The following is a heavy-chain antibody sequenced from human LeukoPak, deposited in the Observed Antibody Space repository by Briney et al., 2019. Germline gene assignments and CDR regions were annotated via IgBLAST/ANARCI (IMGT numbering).Heavy chain of an antibody. CDR1: GGSFSSYY. V-gene: IGHV4-59*01. J-gene: IGHJ4*02. D-gene: IGHD5-12*01. Sequence: SETLSLTCTVSGGSFSSYYWSWIRQPPGKGLEWIGYIYYSGSTNYNPSLKSRVTISVDTSKNQFSLKLSSVAAADTAVYYCAGVYSGYDSVSYWGQGTLVTISS. CDR2: IYYSGST. CDR3: AGVYSGYDSVSY.